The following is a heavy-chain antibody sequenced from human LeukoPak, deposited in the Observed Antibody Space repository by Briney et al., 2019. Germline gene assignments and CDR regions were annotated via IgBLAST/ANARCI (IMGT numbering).Heavy chain of an antibody. J-gene: IGHJ4*02. D-gene: IGHD3-10*01. CDR1: GYTLTGYY. Sequence: ASVKVSCKASGYTLTGYYMHWVPQAPGQGLEWMGRINPSSGGTEYAQKFQGRVTLTRDTSSSTAYMEQSRLRSDDTAVYYCARRRTMVWGVIITGAFDYWGRGTLVTVSS. V-gene: IGHV1-2*06. CDR2: INPSSGGT. CDR3: ARRRTMVWGVIITGAFDY.